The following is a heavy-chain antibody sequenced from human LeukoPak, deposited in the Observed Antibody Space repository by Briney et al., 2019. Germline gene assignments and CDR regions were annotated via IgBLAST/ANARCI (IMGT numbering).Heavy chain of an antibody. J-gene: IGHJ4*02. D-gene: IGHD5-24*01. CDR1: GGSVSSGFYF. CDR2: IYNIKST. Sequence: SETLSLTCTVSGGSVSSGFYFWSWIRQTPGKGLEWIAYIYNIKSTNYSPSLKSRATVSVDTSKNQFSLRLSSVTAADTAVYYCARKARDGYKFDYWGQGTPVTVSS. CDR3: ARKARDGYKFDY. V-gene: IGHV4-61*01.